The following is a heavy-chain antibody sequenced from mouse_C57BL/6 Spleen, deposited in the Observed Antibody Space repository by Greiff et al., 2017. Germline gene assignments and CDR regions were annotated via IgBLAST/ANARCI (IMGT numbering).Heavy chain of an antibody. J-gene: IGHJ3*01. D-gene: IGHD2-3*01. CDR3: ARLDERGFAY. Sequence: QVQLKQPGAELVKPGASVKLSCKASGYTFTRYWMHWVKQRPGQGLEWIGMINPNSGSTNYNEKFKSKATLTVDKSSSTAYMQLSSLTSEDSAVYYGARLDERGFAYWGQGTLVTVSA. CDR1: GYTFTRYW. V-gene: IGHV1-64*01. CDR2: INPNSGST.